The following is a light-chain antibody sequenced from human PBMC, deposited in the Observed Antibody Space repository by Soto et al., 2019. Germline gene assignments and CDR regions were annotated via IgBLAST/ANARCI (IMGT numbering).Light chain of an antibody. Sequence: AIQLTQSPSSLAASVGDRVTITCRASQGISSALAWYQQKPGKAPNLLIYDASSLESGVPSRFRGSGSGTDFSLTISSLQSEDFATYYCQQFNSYPSLTFGGETKVEIK. CDR3: QQFNSYPSLT. CDR2: DAS. V-gene: IGKV1-13*02. CDR1: QGISSA. J-gene: IGKJ4*01.